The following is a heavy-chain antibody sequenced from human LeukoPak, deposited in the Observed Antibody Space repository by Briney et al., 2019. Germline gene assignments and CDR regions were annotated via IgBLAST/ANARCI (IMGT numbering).Heavy chain of an antibody. J-gene: IGHJ4*02. CDR2: INPNSGGT. D-gene: IGHD2-2*01. CDR1: GYTFTGYY. Sequence: GASVKVSCKASGYTFTGYYMHWVRQAPGQGLEWMGWINPNSGGTNYAQKFQGRFTISRDNSKNTLYLQMNSLRAEDTAVYYCAKDQWRRPVVPILNFDYWGQGTLVTVSS. CDR3: AKDQWRRPVVPILNFDY. V-gene: IGHV1-2*02.